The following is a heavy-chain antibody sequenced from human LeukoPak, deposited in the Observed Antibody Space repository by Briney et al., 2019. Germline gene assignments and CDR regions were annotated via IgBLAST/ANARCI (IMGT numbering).Heavy chain of an antibody. J-gene: IGHJ4*02. CDR3: ARGLTIFGY. V-gene: IGHV4-59*01. D-gene: IGHD3-3*01. CDR2: IYYSGST. Sequence: PSETLCLSCAVSGGSISSYYWSWIRQPPGKGLEWIGYIYYSGSTNYNPSLKSRVTISVDTSKNQFSLKLSSVTAADTAVYCCARGLTIFGYWGQGTLVTVSS. CDR1: GGSISSYY.